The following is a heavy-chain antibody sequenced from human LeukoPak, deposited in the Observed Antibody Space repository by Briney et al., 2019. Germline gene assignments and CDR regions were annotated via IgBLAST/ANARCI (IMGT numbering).Heavy chain of an antibody. CDR3: AREQWLTYVDY. CDR1: GGSISSYY. V-gene: IGHV4-59*01. D-gene: IGHD6-19*01. Sequence: SETLSLTCTVSGGSISSYYWSWIRRPPGKGLEWIGYIYYSGSTNYNPSLKSRVTISVDTSKNQFSLKLSSVTAADTAVYYCAREQWLTYVDYWGQGTLVTVSS. CDR2: IYYSGST. J-gene: IGHJ4*02.